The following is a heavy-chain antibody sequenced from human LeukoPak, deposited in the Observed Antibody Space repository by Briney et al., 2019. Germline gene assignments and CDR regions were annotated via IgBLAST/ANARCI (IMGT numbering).Heavy chain of an antibody. V-gene: IGHV3-30*02. CDR3: AKDIVGAASWFDP. D-gene: IGHD1-26*01. CDR1: GFTFSSYG. CDR2: IRYYGSNK. J-gene: IGHJ5*02. Sequence: GGSLRLSCAASGFTFSSYGMHWVRQAPGTGLEWVAFIRYYGSNKYYADSVKGRFTISRDNSKNTLYLQMNSLRAEDTAVYYCAKDIVGAASWFDPWGQGTLVTVSS.